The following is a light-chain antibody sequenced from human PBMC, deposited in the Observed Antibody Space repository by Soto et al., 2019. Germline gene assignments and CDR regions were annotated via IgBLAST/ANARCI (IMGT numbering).Light chain of an antibody. CDR2: SDD. CDR1: SSNIGSHI. V-gene: IGLV1-44*01. CDR3: AAWDDSLNVV. Sequence: QSVLTQSPSASGTPGQRVTISCSGSSSNIGSHIVNWYQQLPGTAPKLLIYSDDRRPSGVPDRFSGSKSGTSASLAISGLQSEDEADYSCAAWDDSLNVVFGGGTKLTVL. J-gene: IGLJ2*01.